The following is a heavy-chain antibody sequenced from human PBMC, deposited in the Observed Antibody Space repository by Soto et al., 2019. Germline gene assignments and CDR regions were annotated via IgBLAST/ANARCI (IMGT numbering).Heavy chain of an antibody. CDR3: SRDQSGAADI. CDR2: ISATGTT. D-gene: IGHD7-27*01. J-gene: IGHJ3*02. V-gene: IGHV4-4*07. Sequence: QVQLQESGPGLVEPSETLSLTCTVSGDSMTTYYWRWIRQSAEKGLEWIGGISATGTTTYIPSLKSRIALSINTAKNQFPLNLKFVTAADTAVYFCSRDQSGAADIWGQGALVTVS. CDR1: GDSMTTYY.